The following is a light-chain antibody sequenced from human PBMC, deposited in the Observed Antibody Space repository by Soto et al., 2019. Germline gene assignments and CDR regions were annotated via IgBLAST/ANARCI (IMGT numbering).Light chain of an antibody. CDR3: AAWDDSLNGWV. Sequence: QSLLTQPPSASGTPGQRVTISCSGSSSNIGSNPVNWYQQLPGTAPKLLIYSNNQRPSGVPDRFSGSKSGTSASLAISGLQSEDEADYSCAAWDDSLNGWVFGGGTKLTVL. V-gene: IGLV1-44*01. CDR2: SNN. J-gene: IGLJ3*02. CDR1: SSNIGSNP.